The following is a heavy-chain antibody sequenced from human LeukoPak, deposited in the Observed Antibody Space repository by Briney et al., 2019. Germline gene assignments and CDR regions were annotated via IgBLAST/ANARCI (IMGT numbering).Heavy chain of an antibody. V-gene: IGHV1-18*01. CDR2: MSAYNGNT. CDR3: ARDPHSSWYSSWFDP. CDR1: RYTFTTYV. Sequence: ASVKVSCTASRYTFTTYVISWVRQAPGHGLEWMGWMSAYNGNTNYAQKHQGRVTMTTDTSTSTAYMELRSLRSDDTAVYYCARDPHSSWYSSWFDPWGQGTLVTVSS. J-gene: IGHJ5*02. D-gene: IGHD6-13*01.